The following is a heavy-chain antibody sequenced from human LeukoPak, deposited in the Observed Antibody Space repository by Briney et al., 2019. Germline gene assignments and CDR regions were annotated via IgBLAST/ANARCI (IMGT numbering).Heavy chain of an antibody. V-gene: IGHV1-46*01. J-gene: IGHJ1*01. CDR2: INPSGGST. CDR3: AGVRSMWQQLGYFQH. Sequence: ASVKVSCKASGYTFTSYYMHWVRQAPGQGLEWMGIINPSGGSTSYAQKFQGRVTMTRDTSTSTVYMELSSLRSEDTAVYYCAGVRSMWQQLGYFQHWGQGTLVTVSS. D-gene: IGHD6-13*01. CDR1: GYTFTSYY.